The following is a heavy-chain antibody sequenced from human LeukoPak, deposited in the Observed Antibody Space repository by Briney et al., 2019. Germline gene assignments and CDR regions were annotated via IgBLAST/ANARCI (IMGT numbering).Heavy chain of an antibody. CDR2: INHSGST. D-gene: IGHD6-13*01. CDR1: GGSFSGYY. Sequence: SETLSLTCAVYGGSFSGYYWSWIRQPPGKGLEWIGEINHSGSTNYNPSLKSRVTISVDTSKNQFSLKLSSVTAADTAVYYCARVREAGTVSYYYYYYGMDVWGQGTTVTVSS. V-gene: IGHV4-34*01. CDR3: ARVREAGTVSYYYYYYGMDV. J-gene: IGHJ6*02.